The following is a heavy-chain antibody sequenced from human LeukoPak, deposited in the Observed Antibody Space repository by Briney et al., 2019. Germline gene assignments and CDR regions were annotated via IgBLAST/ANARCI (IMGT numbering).Heavy chain of an antibody. CDR2: IRSSGDDI. Sequence: GGSLRLSCAASGFNFNTYSMNWVRQAPGKGLEWVSGIRSSGDDIYYADSVKGRFIISRDNANNTLFLQMSSLRAEDTALYYCVRENWNYVRGPRPMAAYDYWGRGTLVTVSS. J-gene: IGHJ4*02. CDR3: VRENWNYVRGPRPMAAYDY. V-gene: IGHV3-21*06. CDR1: GFNFNTYS. D-gene: IGHD1-7*01.